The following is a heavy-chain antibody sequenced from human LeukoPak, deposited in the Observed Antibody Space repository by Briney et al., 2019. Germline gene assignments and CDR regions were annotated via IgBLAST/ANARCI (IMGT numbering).Heavy chain of an antibody. CDR1: GFTFSRYS. J-gene: IGHJ4*02. Sequence: GGSLRLSCAASGFTFSRYSMIGVRQAPGKGLEGVSSISSSSSYIYYADSVKGRFTISRDNAKNSLYLQMNSLRAEDTAVYYCARGREGDYGDYAFDYWGQGTLVTVSS. D-gene: IGHD4-17*01. CDR2: ISSSSSYI. CDR3: ARGREGDYGDYAFDY. V-gene: IGHV3-21*01.